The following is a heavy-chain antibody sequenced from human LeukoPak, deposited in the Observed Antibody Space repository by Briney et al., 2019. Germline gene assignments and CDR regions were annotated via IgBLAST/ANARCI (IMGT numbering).Heavy chain of an antibody. V-gene: IGHV4-59*01. CDR1: GGSISSYY. D-gene: IGHD5-18*01. CDR3: ARDRGYSYGYDS. J-gene: IGHJ5*02. CDR2: IYYSVST. Sequence: PSETLSLTCTVSGGSISSYYWSWIRQPPGKGLEWIGYIYYSVSTNYNPSLKSRVTISVDTSKNQFSLKLSSVTAADTAVYYCARDRGYSYGYDSWGQGTLVTVSS.